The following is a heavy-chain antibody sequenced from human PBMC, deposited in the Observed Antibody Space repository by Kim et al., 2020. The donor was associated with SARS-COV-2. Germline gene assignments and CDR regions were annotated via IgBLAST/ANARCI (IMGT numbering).Heavy chain of an antibody. V-gene: IGHV5-51*01. J-gene: IGHJ4*02. Sequence: YSPSFQGQVTISADKSISTAYLQWSSLKASDTAMYYCARLEDDVGFFDYWGQGTLVTVSS. D-gene: IGHD1-26*01. CDR3: ARLEDDVGFFDY.